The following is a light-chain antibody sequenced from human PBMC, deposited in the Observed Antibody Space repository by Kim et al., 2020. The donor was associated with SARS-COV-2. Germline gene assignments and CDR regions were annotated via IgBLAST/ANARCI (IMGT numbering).Light chain of an antibody. CDR1: QSISSY. CDR2: AAS. CDR3: QQSYSTPRSYT. J-gene: IGKJ2*01. Sequence: DIQMTQSPSSLSASVGDRVTITCRASQSISSYLHWYQQKPGKAPKLLIYAASSLQSGVPSRFSGSGSGTDFTLTISSLQPEDFATYYCQQSYSTPRSYTFGQGTKLQI. V-gene: IGKV1-39*01.